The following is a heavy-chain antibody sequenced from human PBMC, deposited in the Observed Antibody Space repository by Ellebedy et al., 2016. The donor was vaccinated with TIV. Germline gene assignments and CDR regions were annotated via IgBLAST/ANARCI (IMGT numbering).Heavy chain of an antibody. CDR1: GFIFRCYA. CDR2: ISYDGSNK. CDR3: ARDRVHYAHFDY. V-gene: IGHV3-30-3*01. D-gene: IGHD4-17*01. J-gene: IGHJ4*02. Sequence: GESLKISXAASGFIFRCYAMHWVRQAPGKGLEWVAVISYDGSNKYYADSVKGRFTIPRDNSKNTLYLQMNSLRAEDTAVYYCARDRVHYAHFDYWGQGTLVTVSS.